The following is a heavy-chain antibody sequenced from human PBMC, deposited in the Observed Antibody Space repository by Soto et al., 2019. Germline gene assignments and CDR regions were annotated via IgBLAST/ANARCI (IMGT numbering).Heavy chain of an antibody. V-gene: IGHV3-30*18. J-gene: IGHJ4*02. CDR3: AKAIYDTGVDDY. Sequence: QVQVVESGGGVVQPGWSLRLSCVASGFSFKTYGMHWVRQAPGKGLEWVALISGDGHTAYYADSLKGRFTISRDNSKKMVYLQMNSLRPEDTALYYCAKAIYDTGVDDYWGQGTHVIVSS. CDR2: ISGDGHTA. D-gene: IGHD7-27*01. CDR1: GFSFKTYG.